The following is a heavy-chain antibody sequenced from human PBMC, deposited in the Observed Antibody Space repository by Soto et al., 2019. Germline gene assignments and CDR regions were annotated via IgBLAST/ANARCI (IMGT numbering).Heavy chain of an antibody. CDR1: GGTFSSYA. V-gene: IGHV1-69*13. CDR2: IIPIFGTA. Sequence: ASVKVSCKASGGTFSSYAISWVRQAPGQGLEWMGGIIPIFGTANYAQKFQGGVTITADESTSTAYMELSSLRSEDTAVYYCAVVGSDYGDYSSQYYYYYGMDVWGQGTTVTVSS. D-gene: IGHD4-17*01. CDR3: AVVGSDYGDYSSQYYYYYGMDV. J-gene: IGHJ6*02.